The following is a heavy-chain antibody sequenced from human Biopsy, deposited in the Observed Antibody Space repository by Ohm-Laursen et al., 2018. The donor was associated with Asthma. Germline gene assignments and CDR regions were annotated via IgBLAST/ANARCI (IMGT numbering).Heavy chain of an antibody. CDR3: ARLTGNFRIDY. V-gene: IGHV4-39*01. CDR2: IHYSGST. J-gene: IGHJ4*02. D-gene: IGHD4-23*01. Sequence: SDTLSLTCSVAGGSISISGFYWGWIRQPPGKGLEWIGSIHYSGSTYFNPSLKSRFTIFVDTSKNQSSLKVDSVTAADTAVYYCARLTGNFRIDYWGQGTLVTVSS. CDR1: GGSISISGFY.